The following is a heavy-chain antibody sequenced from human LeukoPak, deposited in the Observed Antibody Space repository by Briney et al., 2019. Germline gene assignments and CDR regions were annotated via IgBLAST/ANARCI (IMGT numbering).Heavy chain of an antibody. D-gene: IGHD3-10*01. V-gene: IGHV3-23*01. CDR1: GFTFTICA. Sequence: GGSLRLSCAASGFTFTICAMNWVRQAPGKGLEWVSGISGSGSSTYYADSVKGRFTISRDSSKNTVYLQMSSLRAEDTAVYYCAKAEGSYKTLIDYWGHGTLVTVSS. CDR3: AKAEGSYKTLIDY. J-gene: IGHJ4*01. CDR2: ISGSGSST.